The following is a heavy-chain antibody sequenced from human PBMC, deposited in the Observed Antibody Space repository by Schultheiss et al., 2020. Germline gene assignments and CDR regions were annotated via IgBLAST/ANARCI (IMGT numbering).Heavy chain of an antibody. Sequence: SVKVSCKASGGTFSSYAISWVRQAPGQGLEWMGGIIPIFGTANYAQKFQGRVTMTRDTSTSTVYMELSSLRSEDTAVYYCARDRGEPYDYWGQGTLVNVSS. CDR1: GGTFSSYA. CDR2: IIPIFGTA. CDR3: ARDRGEPYDY. V-gene: IGHV1-69*05. J-gene: IGHJ4*02.